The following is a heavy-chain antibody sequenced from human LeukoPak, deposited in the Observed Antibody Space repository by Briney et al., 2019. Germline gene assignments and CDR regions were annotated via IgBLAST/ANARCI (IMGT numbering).Heavy chain of an antibody. CDR2: INHSGST. CDR1: GFTFSSYW. J-gene: IGHJ5*02. D-gene: IGHD2-2*01. V-gene: IGHV4-34*01. Sequence: GSLRLSCAASGFTFSSYWMSWVRQPPGKGLEWIGEINHSGSTNYNPSLKSRVTISVDTSKNQFSLKLSSVTAADTAVYYCARAEYCSSTSCSLDWFDPWGQGTLVTVSS. CDR3: ARAEYCSSTSCSLDWFDP.